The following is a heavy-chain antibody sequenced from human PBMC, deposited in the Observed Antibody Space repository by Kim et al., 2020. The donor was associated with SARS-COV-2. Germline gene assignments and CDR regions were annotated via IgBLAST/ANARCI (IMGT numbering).Heavy chain of an antibody. V-gene: IGHV4-34*01. CDR1: GGSFSGYY. CDR3: ARAGVLGRYYYYGMDV. J-gene: IGHJ6*02. Sequence: SETLSLTCAVYGGSFSGYYWRWIRQPPGKGLEWIGEINHSGSTNYNPSLKSRVTISVDTSKNQFSLKLSSVTAADTAVYYCARAGVLGRYYYYGMDVWGQGTTVTVSS. D-gene: IGHD3-3*02. CDR2: INHSGST.